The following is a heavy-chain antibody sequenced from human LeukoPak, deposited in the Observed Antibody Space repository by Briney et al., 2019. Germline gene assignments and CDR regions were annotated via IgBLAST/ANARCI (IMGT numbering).Heavy chain of an antibody. CDR1: GFTFSSYG. J-gene: IGHJ6*03. CDR2: ISGSGGST. Sequence: GGSLRLSCAASGFTFSSYGMSWVRQAPGKGLEWVSAISGSGGSTYYADSVKGRFTISRDNSKNTLYLQMNSLRAEDTAVYYCAKGMGYASGSSYSYYYYMDVWGKGTTVTISS. CDR3: AKGMGYASGSSYSYYYYMDV. D-gene: IGHD3-10*01. V-gene: IGHV3-23*01.